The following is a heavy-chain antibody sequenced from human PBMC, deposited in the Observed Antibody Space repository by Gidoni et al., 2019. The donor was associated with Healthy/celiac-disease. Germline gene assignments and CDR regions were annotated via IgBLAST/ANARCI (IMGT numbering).Heavy chain of an antibody. Sequence: QVQLVQSGAEVKKPGDSVKVSCKASGYTFPGYYMHWGRQAPGQGREWMGWINPNSGGTNYAQKFQGRVTMTRDTSISTAYMELSRLRSDDTAVYYCARDLARPLAVKYYYYYYYMDVWGKGTTVTVSS. CDR1: GYTFPGYY. CDR3: ARDLARPLAVKYYYYYYYMDV. D-gene: IGHD3-22*01. V-gene: IGHV1-2*02. CDR2: INPNSGGT. J-gene: IGHJ6*03.